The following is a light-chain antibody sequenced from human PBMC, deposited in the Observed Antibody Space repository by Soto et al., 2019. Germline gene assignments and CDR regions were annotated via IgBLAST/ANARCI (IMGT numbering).Light chain of an antibody. CDR1: SSDIGSNT. Sequence: QSVLTQPPSASGTPGQRVAISCSGSSSDIGSNTVNWYQHLPGTAPQLLMYSDNQRPSGVPDRFSGSKSGTSASLAISGLQSEDEVDYYGASWDASLNGWVFGGGTQLTVL. V-gene: IGLV1-44*01. CDR2: SDN. CDR3: ASWDASLNGWV. J-gene: IGLJ3*02.